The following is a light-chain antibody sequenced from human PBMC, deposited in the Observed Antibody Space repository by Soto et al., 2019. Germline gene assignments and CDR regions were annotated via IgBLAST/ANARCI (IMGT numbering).Light chain of an antibody. CDR2: GAS. V-gene: IGKV1-5*01. J-gene: IGKJ1*01. Sequence: DSQMIQAPSTLSASVGDRVTFTCRASQRVSIWLAWYQQKPGKAPKLLISGASTLESGVPSRSSGSGSGTEFTLTISSLQPDDFATYYCQQYKNYLTFGQGTKV. CDR3: QQYKNYLT. CDR1: QRVSIW.